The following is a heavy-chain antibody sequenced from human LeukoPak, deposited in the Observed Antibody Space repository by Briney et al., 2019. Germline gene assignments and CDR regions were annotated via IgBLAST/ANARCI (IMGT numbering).Heavy chain of an antibody. CDR3: VRTIGQYDY. D-gene: IGHD1/OR15-1a*01. V-gene: IGHV3-64D*09. J-gene: IGHJ4*02. CDR1: GFTFSSYA. Sequence: GGSLRLSCSASGFTFSSYALHWVRQAPGKGLEYVSAISTTGGNTYYADSVRDRFTISRDNSKNTLYLQMSSLRAEDTAVYYCVRTIGQYDYWGQVTLVTVSS. CDR2: ISTTGGNT.